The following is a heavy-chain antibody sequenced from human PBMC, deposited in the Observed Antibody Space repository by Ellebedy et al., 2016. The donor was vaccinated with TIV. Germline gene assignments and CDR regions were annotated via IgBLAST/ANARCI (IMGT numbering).Heavy chain of an antibody. CDR3: ARGRTGVASYGYPPFDY. J-gene: IGHJ4*02. CDR1: GCTFSSYA. D-gene: IGHD5-18*01. Sequence: SVKVSCKASGCTFSSYAVTWVRQAPGQGLEWMGGVIPVFFTAKYAQKFQGRVTITADESTSTAYMELSSLRPDDTAVYFCARGRTGVASYGYPPFDYWGQGTLVTVSS. V-gene: IGHV1-69*13. CDR2: VIPVFFTA.